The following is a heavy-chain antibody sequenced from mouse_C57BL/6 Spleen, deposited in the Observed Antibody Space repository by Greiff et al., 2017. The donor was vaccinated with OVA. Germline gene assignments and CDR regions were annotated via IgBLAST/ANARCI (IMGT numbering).Heavy chain of an antibody. CDR2: IHPNSGST. CDR3: AGDGSSYGAMDY. Sequence: VQVVESGAELVKPGASVKLSCKASGYTFTSYWMHWVKQRPGQGLEWIGMIHPNSGSTNYNEKFKSKATLTVDKSSSTAYMQLSSLTSEDSAVYYCAGDGSSYGAMDYWGQGTSVTVSS. CDR1: GYTFTSYW. D-gene: IGHD1-1*01. J-gene: IGHJ4*01. V-gene: IGHV1-64*01.